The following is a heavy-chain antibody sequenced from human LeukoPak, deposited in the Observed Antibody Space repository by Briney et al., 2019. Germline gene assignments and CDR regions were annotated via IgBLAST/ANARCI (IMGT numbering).Heavy chain of an antibody. CDR1: GFTFSSYG. Sequence: GGSLRLSCAASGFTFSSYGMHWVRQAPGKGLEWVEFIRYDGSNKYYADSVKGRFTISRDNSKNTLYLQMNSLRAEDTAVFYCAKESQQLVDYWGQGILVTVSS. CDR3: AKESQQLVDY. CDR2: IRYDGSNK. D-gene: IGHD6-13*01. J-gene: IGHJ4*02. V-gene: IGHV3-30*02.